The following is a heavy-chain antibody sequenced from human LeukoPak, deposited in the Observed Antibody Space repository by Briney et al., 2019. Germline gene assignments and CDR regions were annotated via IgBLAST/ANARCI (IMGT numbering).Heavy chain of an antibody. CDR2: IKSKTDGGTT. Sequence: GGSLRLSCAASGFTFSNAWMSWVRQAPGKGLEWVGRIKSKTDGGTTDYAAPVKGRFIISRDDSKNTLYLQMNSLKTEDTAVYYCTTALGYCSSTSCATRFDPWGQGTLVTVSS. CDR1: GFTFSNAW. J-gene: IGHJ5*02. D-gene: IGHD2-2*01. CDR3: TTALGYCSSTSCATRFDP. V-gene: IGHV3-15*01.